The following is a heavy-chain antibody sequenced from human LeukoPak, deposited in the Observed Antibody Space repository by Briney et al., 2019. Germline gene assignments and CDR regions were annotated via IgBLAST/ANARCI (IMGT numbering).Heavy chain of an antibody. CDR3: ARSAGYYFDY. CDR2: IYYSGST. Sequence: SETLSPTCTVSGGSISSYYWSWIRQPPGKGLEWIGYIYYSGSTNYYPSLKSRVTVSVDTSKNQFSLKLSSVTAADTAVYCCARSAGYYFDYWGQGTMVTVSS. CDR1: GGSISSYY. V-gene: IGHV4-59*01. D-gene: IGHD1-14*01. J-gene: IGHJ4*02.